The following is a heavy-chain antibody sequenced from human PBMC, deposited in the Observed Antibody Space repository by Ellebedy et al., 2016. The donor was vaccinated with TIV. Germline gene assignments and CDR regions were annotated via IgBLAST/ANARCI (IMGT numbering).Heavy chain of an antibody. Sequence: PGGSLRLSCAASGFTFSSYAMSWVRQAPGKGLEWVSAISGSGGSTYYPGSVKGRFTISRENAKNSLYLQMNSLRAGDTAVYYCARATEGLDYWGQGTLVTVSS. J-gene: IGHJ4*02. CDR3: ARATEGLDY. CDR1: GFTFSSYA. V-gene: IGHV3-23*01. CDR2: ISGSGGST. D-gene: IGHD1-14*01.